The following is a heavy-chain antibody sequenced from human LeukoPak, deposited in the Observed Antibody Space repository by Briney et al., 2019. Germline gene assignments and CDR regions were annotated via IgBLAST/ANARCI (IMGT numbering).Heavy chain of an antibody. CDR2: IKQGGSEK. V-gene: IGHV3-7*01. J-gene: IGHJ5*02. Sequence: GGTLRLSCAASGFTFSSYWMSWVRQAPGKGLEWVANIKQGGSEKYYVDSVKGRFTISRDNAKNSLYLQMNSLRAEDTAVYYCARDWGGRWFDPWGQGTLVTVSS. CDR3: ARDWGGRWFDP. CDR1: GFTFSSYW. D-gene: IGHD3-10*01.